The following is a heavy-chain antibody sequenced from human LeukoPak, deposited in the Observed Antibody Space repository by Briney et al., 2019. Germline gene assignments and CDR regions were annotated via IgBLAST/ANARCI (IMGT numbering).Heavy chain of an antibody. CDR3: ARYCSGGRCSSGFFDY. Sequence: PGGSLRLSCAASGFTFGSFGMHWVRQAPGKGLEWVAVIWYDGSKEYYADSVKGRFTISRDNYKNTLDMQMNSLRAEDTAVYYCARYCSGGRCSSGFFDYWGQGILVTVSS. J-gene: IGHJ4*02. CDR1: GFTFGSFG. V-gene: IGHV3-33*08. D-gene: IGHD2-15*01. CDR2: IWYDGSKE.